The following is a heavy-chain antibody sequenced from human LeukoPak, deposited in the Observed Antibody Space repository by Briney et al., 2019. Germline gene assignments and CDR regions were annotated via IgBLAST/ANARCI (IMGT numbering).Heavy chain of an antibody. Sequence: TGGSLRLSCAASGFTFSDYFMSWIRQAPGRGLEWVSYITSGSTMYYADSVKGRFTISRDNAKNSLSLQMNSLRAEDTAVYYCARRGWTNDFDYWGQGTLVTVSS. CDR2: ITSGSTM. CDR3: ARRGWTNDFDY. J-gene: IGHJ4*02. D-gene: IGHD3/OR15-3a*01. V-gene: IGHV3-11*01. CDR1: GFTFSDYF.